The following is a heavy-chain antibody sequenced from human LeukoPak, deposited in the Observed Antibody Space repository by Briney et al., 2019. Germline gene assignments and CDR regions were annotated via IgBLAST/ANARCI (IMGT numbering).Heavy chain of an antibody. Sequence: ASVKVSCKASGYTFTGYYMHWVRQAPGQGLEWMGWINPNSGGTNYAQKFQGRVTMTRDTSISTAYMELSRLRSDDTAVYYCARSFYDSSCYAQEALDYWGQGTLVTVSS. CDR2: INPNSGGT. CDR1: GYTFTGYY. CDR3: ARSFYDSSCYAQEALDY. J-gene: IGHJ4*02. D-gene: IGHD3-22*01. V-gene: IGHV1-2*02.